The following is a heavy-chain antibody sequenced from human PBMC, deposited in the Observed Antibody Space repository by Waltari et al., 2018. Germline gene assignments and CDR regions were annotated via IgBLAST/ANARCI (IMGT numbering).Heavy chain of an antibody. CDR2: IYSGGST. D-gene: IGHD6-19*01. CDR1: GFSLSTSGMC. Sequence: LTLTCTFSGFSLSTSGMCVSWIRQAPGKGLEWVSVIYSGGSTYYADSVKGRFTIARDNSKNTLYLQMNSLRAEDTAVYYCASKYSSGWYVLGANWYFDLWGRGTLVTVSS. CDR3: ASKYSSGWYVLGANWYFDL. J-gene: IGHJ2*01. V-gene: IGHV3-53*01.